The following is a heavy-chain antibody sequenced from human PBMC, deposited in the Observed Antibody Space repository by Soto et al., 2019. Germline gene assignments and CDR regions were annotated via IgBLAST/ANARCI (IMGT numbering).Heavy chain of an antibody. CDR2: TYPGDSDT. Sequence: GESLKISFKASGYSFTSYWIGWVLQMPGKGLEWMGITYPGDSDTRYSPSFQGQVTISADKSISTAYLQWSSLKASDTAMYYCAAYSGSFYYGMDVWGQGTTVTVSS. CDR3: AAYSGSFYYGMDV. D-gene: IGHD1-26*01. CDR1: GYSFTSYW. J-gene: IGHJ6*02. V-gene: IGHV5-51*01.